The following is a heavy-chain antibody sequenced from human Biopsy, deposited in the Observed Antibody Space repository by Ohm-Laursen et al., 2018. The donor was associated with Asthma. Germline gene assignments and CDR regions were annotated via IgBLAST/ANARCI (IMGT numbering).Heavy chain of an antibody. CDR1: VFTASRDH. CDR2: IYSGGTS. V-gene: IGHV3-53*01. Sequence: GSLSLSCTASVFTASRDHMFWVRQAPGQGLEWVSVIYSGGTSDTADSVRGRFTISRDFYKNTLYLQMDSLRAEDTAVYYCARGDSSGWSHYYFDYWGQGTLVTVSS. D-gene: IGHD6-19*01. J-gene: IGHJ4*02. CDR3: ARGDSSGWSHYYFDY.